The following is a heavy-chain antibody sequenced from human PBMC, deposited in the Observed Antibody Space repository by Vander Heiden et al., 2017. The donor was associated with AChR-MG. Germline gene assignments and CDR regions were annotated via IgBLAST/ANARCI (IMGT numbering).Heavy chain of an antibody. CDR1: GYPFNSYG. CDR2: ISAYNGAT. V-gene: IGHV1-18*01. CDR3: ARADCSGGSCYNY. D-gene: IGHD2-15*01. Sequence: QVQLVQSGAEVRKPGDSVKVSCKASGYPFNSYGISWVRQAPGQGLEWMGWISAYNGATDYAQKLQGRVTMTTDMSSTTAYMELRSLRSDDTAVYYCARADCSGGSCYNYWGQGTLVTVSS. J-gene: IGHJ4*02.